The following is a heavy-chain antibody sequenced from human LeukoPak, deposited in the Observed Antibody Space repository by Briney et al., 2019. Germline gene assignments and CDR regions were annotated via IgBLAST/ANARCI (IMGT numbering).Heavy chain of an antibody. CDR1: DDSITDYY. CDR3: ASTPLSDLDV. J-gene: IGHJ6*02. CDR2: IFHKGYT. V-gene: IGHV4-59*01. D-gene: IGHD3-3*01. Sequence: PSETLSLTCIVSDDSITDYYWSWIRQPPGKGLEWVGYIFHKGYTNYNPSLKSRGTISMDTSKKQFSLTLKSVTAADTAVYYCASTPLSDLDVWGQGTTVIVTS.